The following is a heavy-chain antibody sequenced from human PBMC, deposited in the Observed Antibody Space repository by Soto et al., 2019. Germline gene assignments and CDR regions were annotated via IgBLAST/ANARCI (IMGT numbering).Heavy chain of an antibody. V-gene: IGHV4-59*01. D-gene: IGHD3-22*01. CDR2: IHDSGIT. CDR1: GGSMRSYY. J-gene: IGHJ4*02. CDR3: AREFYYDSSGIGFDX. Sequence: SETLSLTCSVSGGSMRSYYWSWIRQPPGKGLEWIGYIHDSGITDYNPSLKSRATISVDTFKNEISLKLSSVTAADTAIYYCAREFYYDSSGIGFDXWGQGTLVTVSS.